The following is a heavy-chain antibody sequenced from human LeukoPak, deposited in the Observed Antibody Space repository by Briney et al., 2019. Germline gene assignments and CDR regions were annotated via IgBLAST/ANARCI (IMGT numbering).Heavy chain of an antibody. CDR1: GYSISDGYH. J-gene: IGHJ5*01. Sequence: SETLPLTCGVSGYSISDGYHWGWIRQPPGKGLEWVAIVHRSGRTYYNPSLKSRAIISADTSDNHFSLRLTSVTAADTAVYYCARGGFYTTTWFDSWGPGFMVTVTS. CDR2: VHRSGRT. CDR3: ARGGFYTTTWFDS. V-gene: IGHV4-38-2*01. D-gene: IGHD2-2*02.